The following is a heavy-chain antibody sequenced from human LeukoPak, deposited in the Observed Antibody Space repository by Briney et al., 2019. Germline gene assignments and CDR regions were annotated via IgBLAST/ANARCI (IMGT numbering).Heavy chain of an antibody. CDR1: GYTFTSYA. V-gene: IGHV1-69*13. J-gene: IGHJ6*02. D-gene: IGHD5-12*01. CDR3: AREVSGYDSRYYYGMDV. Sequence: SVKVSCKASGYTFTSYAMNWVRQAPGQGLEWMGGIIPIFGTANYAQKFQGRVTITADESTSTAYMELSSLRSEDTAVYYCAREVSGYDSRYYYGMDVWGQGTTVTVSS. CDR2: IIPIFGTA.